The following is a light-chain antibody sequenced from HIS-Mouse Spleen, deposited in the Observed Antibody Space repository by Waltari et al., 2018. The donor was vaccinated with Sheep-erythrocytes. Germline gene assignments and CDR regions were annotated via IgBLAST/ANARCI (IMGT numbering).Light chain of an antibody. CDR3: CSYAGSSTPWV. CDR2: EGS. V-gene: IGLV1-44*01. J-gene: IGLJ3*02. CDR1: SSNIGSNT. Sequence: QSVLTQPPSASGTPGQRVTISCSGSSSNIGSNTVNWYQQLPGTAPKLMIYEGSKRPSGVSNRFPGSKSGNTASLTISGLQAEDEADYYCCSYAGSSTPWVFGGGTKLTVL.